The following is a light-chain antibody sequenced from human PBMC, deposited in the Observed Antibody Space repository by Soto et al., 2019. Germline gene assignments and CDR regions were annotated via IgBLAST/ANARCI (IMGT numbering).Light chain of an antibody. V-gene: IGLV2-23*02. CDR2: EVN. CDR1: SSDVGNYNL. Sequence: QSALTQPASVSGSPGQSITISCTGTSSDVGNYNLVSWYQHHPGKAPKLMIYEVNKRPSGVSNRFSGSKSGNTAFLTISGLQAEDEADYYCCSFAGSSTSYVVFGGGTKVTVL. CDR3: CSFAGSSTSYVV. J-gene: IGLJ2*01.